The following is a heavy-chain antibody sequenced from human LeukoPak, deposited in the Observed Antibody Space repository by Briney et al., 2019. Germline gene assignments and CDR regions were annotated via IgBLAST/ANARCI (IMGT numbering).Heavy chain of an antibody. CDR3: ARDRVVGDRTGNVDV. CDR1: GGSISSYY. Sequence: SETLSLTCTVSGGSISSYYWSWIRQHPGKGLEWIGYIYYTGSTYYNPSLKSRVTISVDKSKILFSLKLSSVTAADTAIYYCARDRVVGDRTGNVDVWGQGTTVTVS. D-gene: IGHD3-3*01. J-gene: IGHJ6*02. V-gene: IGHV4-59*06. CDR2: IYYTGST.